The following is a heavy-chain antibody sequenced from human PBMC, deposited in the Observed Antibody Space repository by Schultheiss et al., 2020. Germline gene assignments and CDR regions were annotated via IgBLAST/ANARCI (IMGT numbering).Heavy chain of an antibody. CDR2: IYYSGST. D-gene: IGHD5-18*01. J-gene: IGHJ6*02. Sequence: SETLSLTCTVSGGSISSSSYYWGWIRQPPGKGLEWIGSIYYSGSTYYNPSLKSRVTISVDTSKNQFSLKLSSVTAADTAVYYCARAGTQLNYYYYYGMDVWGRGTT. CDR3: ARAGTQLNYYYYYGMDV. V-gene: IGHV4-39*01. CDR1: GGSISSSSYY.